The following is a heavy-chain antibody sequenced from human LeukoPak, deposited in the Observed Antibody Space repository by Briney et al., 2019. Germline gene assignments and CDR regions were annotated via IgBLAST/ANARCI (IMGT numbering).Heavy chain of an antibody. CDR3: AKDEGSSGCKN. CDR2: ISGSGGST. V-gene: IGHV3-23*01. D-gene: IGHD3-22*01. CDR1: GFTFSNYA. J-gene: IGHJ4*02. Sequence: GGSLRLYCEASGFTFSNYAMIWVRDAPGKRLEWVSAISGSGGSTYYADSVKGRFTISRDNSKNTLYLQMNSLRAEDTAVYYCAKDEGSSGCKNWGQGTLVTVSS.